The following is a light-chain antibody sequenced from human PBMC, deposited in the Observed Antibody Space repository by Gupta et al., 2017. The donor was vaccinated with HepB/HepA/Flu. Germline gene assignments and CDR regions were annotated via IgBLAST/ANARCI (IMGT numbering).Light chain of an antibody. CDR2: SNN. CDR1: SSSIGSNT. Sequence: QSALTHPPSASGTPAQTVTISCSGSSSSIGSNTVNWYHHSPGTAPKLLMHSNNRRPSGVPDRVSGAKSGSYASLAISGLQSEDEADDYCADWDDDMNAVVFGGGTKLTVL. CDR3: ADWDDDMNAVV. J-gene: IGLJ2*01. V-gene: IGLV1-44*01.